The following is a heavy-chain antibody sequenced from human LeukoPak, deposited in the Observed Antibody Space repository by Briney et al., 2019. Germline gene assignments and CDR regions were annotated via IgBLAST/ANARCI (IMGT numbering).Heavy chain of an antibody. CDR1: GYTFTSYD. D-gene: IGHD3-16*02. J-gene: IGHJ3*02. CDR2: MNPNSGNT. CDR3: ARHPVSYVWGSYRRHDAFDI. V-gene: IGHV1-8*03. Sequence: ASVKVSCKASGYTFTSYDINWVRQAPGQGLEWMGWMNPNSGNTGYAQKFQGRVTITRNTSISTAYMELSSLRSEDTAVYYCARHPVSYVWGSYRRHDAFDIWGQGTMVTVSS.